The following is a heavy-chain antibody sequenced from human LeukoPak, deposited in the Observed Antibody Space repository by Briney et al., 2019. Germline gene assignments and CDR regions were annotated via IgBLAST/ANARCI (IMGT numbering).Heavy chain of an antibody. J-gene: IGHJ4*02. CDR1: GFTFSSYS. CDR3: AAVANTGFDY. CDR2: ISGSGGNT. Sequence: PGGSLRLSCAASGFTFSSYSMRWVRQAPGKGLEWVSAISGSGGNTYYADSVKGRFTISRDTSKNTLYLQMNSLRAEDTAVYYCAAVANTGFDYWGQGTLGTVSS. V-gene: IGHV3-23*01. D-gene: IGHD6-19*01.